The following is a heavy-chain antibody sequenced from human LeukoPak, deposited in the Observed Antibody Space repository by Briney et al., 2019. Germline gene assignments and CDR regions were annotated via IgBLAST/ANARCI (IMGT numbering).Heavy chain of an antibody. CDR3: ARARPDYCGGDCYHFDY. CDR2: IYYSGST. D-gene: IGHD2-21*02. CDR1: GGSISSSSYY. J-gene: IGHJ4*02. Sequence: SETLSLTCTVSGGSISSSSYYWSWIRQPPGKGLEWIGSIYYSGSTYYNPSLKSRVTISVDTSKNQFSLKLSSVTAADTAVYYCARARPDYCGGDCYHFDYWGQGTLVTVSS. V-gene: IGHV4-39*07.